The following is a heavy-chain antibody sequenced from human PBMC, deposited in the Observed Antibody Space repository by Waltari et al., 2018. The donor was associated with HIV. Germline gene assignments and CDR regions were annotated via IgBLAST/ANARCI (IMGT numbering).Heavy chain of an antibody. J-gene: IGHJ4*02. CDR2: ISYDGSHK. Sequence: QVHLVESGGGVVQPGRSLRLSCAAPGSSFSTYVLHWVRQAPGKGLEWVADISYDGSHKYHADSVKGRFTISRDNSRNTLYLQMNSLRPEDTAVYFCAREFYYDSTGYNSGFDYWGQGTLVTVSS. D-gene: IGHD3-22*01. CDR1: GSSFSTYV. V-gene: IGHV3-30*01. CDR3: AREFYYDSTGYNSGFDY.